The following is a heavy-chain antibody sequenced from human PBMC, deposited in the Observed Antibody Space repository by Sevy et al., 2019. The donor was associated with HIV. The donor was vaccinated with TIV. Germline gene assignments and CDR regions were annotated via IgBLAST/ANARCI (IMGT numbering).Heavy chain of an antibody. CDR3: ARPSPRIAAAASAFYDN. CDR2: INGRGGST. J-gene: IGHJ4*02. D-gene: IGHD6-13*01. CDR1: GYSFSSYA. Sequence: GESLKISCVVSGYSFSSYAISWVRQAPGKGLEWVSTINGRGGSTYYADSVKGRFTISRDNPKNTLSLQMINLRVDDTAIYYCARPSPRIAAAASAFYDNWGQGTLVTVSS. V-gene: IGHV3-23*01.